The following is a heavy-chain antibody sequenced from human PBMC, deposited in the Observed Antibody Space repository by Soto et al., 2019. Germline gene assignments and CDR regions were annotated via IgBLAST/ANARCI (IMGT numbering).Heavy chain of an antibody. CDR2: ISAYNGNT. CDR1: GYTFTSYG. Sequence: GASVKVSCKASGYTFTSYGISWVRQAPGQGLEWMGWISAYNGNTNYAQKLQGRVTMTTDTSTSTAYMELRSLRSDDTAAYYCARELGNAVTDYYYGMDVWGQGTTVTVSS. V-gene: IGHV1-18*04. J-gene: IGHJ6*02. CDR3: ARELGNAVTDYYYGMDV. D-gene: IGHD4-4*01.